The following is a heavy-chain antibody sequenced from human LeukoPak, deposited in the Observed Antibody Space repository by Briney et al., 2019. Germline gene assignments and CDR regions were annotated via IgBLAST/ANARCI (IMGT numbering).Heavy chain of an antibody. CDR1: AFTFSSYW. CDR3: ARPRGGSYSAFDI. J-gene: IGHJ3*02. V-gene: IGHV3-7*01. D-gene: IGHD1-26*01. Sequence: GGSLRLSCAASAFTFSSYWMSWVRQAPGKGLEWVANINQDGSERYYVDSVMGRFTISRDNAKNSLYLQMSGLRAEDTAFYYCARPRGGSYSAFDIWGQETMVTVSS. CDR2: INQDGSER.